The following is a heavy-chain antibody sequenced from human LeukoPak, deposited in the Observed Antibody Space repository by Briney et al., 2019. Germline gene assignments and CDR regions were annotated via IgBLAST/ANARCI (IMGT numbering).Heavy chain of an antibody. CDR3: PRLISTMVRRRLGWPYYYYYMDV. J-gene: IGHJ6*03. D-gene: IGHD3-10*01. CDR1: TRSISSFY. V-gene: IGHV4-59*10. Sequence: PSETLSPTCTVYTRSISSFYWGWLRQPDGKGMEWIGRTYTSGTTNYHPSLRSRVTISVDTSRKQFTLKRSSVTAADPAVYYCPRLISTMVRRRLGWPYYYYYMDVWGKGTPVTISS. CDR2: TYTSGTT.